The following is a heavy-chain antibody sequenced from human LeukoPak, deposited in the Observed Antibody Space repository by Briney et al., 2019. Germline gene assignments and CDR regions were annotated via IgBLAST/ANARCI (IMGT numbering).Heavy chain of an antibody. CDR3: ARSYSSGWYEG. D-gene: IGHD6-19*01. Sequence: GGSLRLSCAASGFTFSSYAMSWVRQAPGKGLEWVSAISGSGGSTYYADSVKGRFTISRDNSKNTLYLQMNSLRAEDTAVYYCARSYSSGWYEGWGQGTLVTVSS. J-gene: IGHJ4*02. CDR2: ISGSGGST. CDR1: GFTFSSYA. V-gene: IGHV3-23*01.